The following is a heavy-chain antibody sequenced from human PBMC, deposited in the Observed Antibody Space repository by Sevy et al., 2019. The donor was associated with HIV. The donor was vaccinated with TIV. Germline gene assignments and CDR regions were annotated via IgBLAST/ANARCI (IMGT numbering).Heavy chain of an antibody. J-gene: IGHJ5*02. V-gene: IGHV3-48*02. CDR1: GFTFSTYS. CDR3: AREAYYYDSREENWFDP. Sequence: GGSLRLSCKASGFTFSTYSMHWVRQAPGKGLEWVSSISRTSTTTYYADSAKGRFTISRDNAKNSLYLQMNSLRDEEKAFYYCAREAYYYDSREENWFDPWGQGTLVNVSS. D-gene: IGHD3-22*01. CDR2: ISRTSTTT.